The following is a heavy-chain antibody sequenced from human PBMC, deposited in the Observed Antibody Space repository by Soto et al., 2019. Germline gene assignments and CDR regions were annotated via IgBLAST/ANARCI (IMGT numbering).Heavy chain of an antibody. CDR3: ARVSDRSGWGLAMGA. CDR1: GGSISSYY. Sequence: SETLSLTCTVSGGSISSYYWTWIRQPPGEGLEWIGYIYYSGSTNYNPSLKSRVTISLDTSKNQFSLNLSSVTAADTGIYYCARVSDRSGWGLAMGAWGQGTTVTVSS. V-gene: IGHV4-59*01. J-gene: IGHJ6*02. D-gene: IGHD6-19*01. CDR2: IYYSGST.